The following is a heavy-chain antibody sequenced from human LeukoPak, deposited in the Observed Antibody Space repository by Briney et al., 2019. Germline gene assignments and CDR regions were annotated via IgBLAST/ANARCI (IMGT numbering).Heavy chain of an antibody. V-gene: IGHV5-51*01. Sequence: AGESLKISCKGSGYSFSNYWIGWVRQMPGKGLEWMGIICPVDSDTRYSPSFQGQVTISADKSISTAYLQWSSLKASDTAMYYCARRTTTWAFDIWGQGTMVTVSS. CDR1: GYSFSNYW. J-gene: IGHJ3*02. CDR3: ARRTTTWAFDI. CDR2: ICPVDSDT. D-gene: IGHD2/OR15-2a*01.